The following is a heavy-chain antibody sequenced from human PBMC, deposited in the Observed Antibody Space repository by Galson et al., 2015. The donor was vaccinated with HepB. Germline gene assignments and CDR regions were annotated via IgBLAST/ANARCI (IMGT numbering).Heavy chain of an antibody. J-gene: IGHJ6*02. Sequence: SLRLSCAASGFTFSSYSMNWVRQAPGKGLEWVSSISSSSSYIYHADSVKGRFTISRDNAKNSLYLQMNSLRAEDTAVYYCARDTYYDILTGYSYYYGMDVWGQGTTVTVSS. D-gene: IGHD3-9*01. CDR2: ISSSSSYI. CDR3: ARDTYYDILTGYSYYYGMDV. V-gene: IGHV3-21*01. CDR1: GFTFSSYS.